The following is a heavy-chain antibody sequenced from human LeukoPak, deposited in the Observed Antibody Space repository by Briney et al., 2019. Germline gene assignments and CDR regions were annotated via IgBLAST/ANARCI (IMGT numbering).Heavy chain of an antibody. CDR1: GFTFSSYA. CDR2: ISGSGGST. CDR3: ARGTRRRYYYDSSGYSDY. V-gene: IGHV3-23*01. D-gene: IGHD3-22*01. J-gene: IGHJ4*02. Sequence: GGSLRLSCAASGFTFSSYAMSWVRQAPGKGLEWVSAISGSGGSTYYADSVKGRFTISRDNAKNSLYLQMNSLRAEDTAVYYCARGTRRRYYYDSSGYSDYWGQGTLVTVSS.